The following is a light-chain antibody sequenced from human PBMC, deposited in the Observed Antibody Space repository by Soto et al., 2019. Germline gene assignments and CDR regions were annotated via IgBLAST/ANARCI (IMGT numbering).Light chain of an antibody. V-gene: IGLV2-23*01. CDR1: SSDVGGHNL. CDR2: EAY. Sequence: QSVLTQPASVSGSPGQSITISCTGTSSDVGGHNLLSWYQQHPGKAPKAIMYEAYRRPSGVSPRFAGSKSGNTASLTNSGLQAEDEADYDCCSSAGGTIVDVFGTGTKVTVL. J-gene: IGLJ1*01. CDR3: CSSAGGTIVDV.